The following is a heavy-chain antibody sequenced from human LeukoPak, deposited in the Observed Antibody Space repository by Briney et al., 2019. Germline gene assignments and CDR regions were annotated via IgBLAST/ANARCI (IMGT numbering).Heavy chain of an antibody. V-gene: IGHV4-34*01. J-gene: IGHJ4*02. CDR3: ARGLAAIAAAGIFFDY. CDR2: INHSGST. D-gene: IGHD6-13*01. Sequence: PSETLSLTCAVYGGSISGYYWSWIRQPPGKGLEWIGEINHSGSTNYNPSLKSRVTISVDTSKNQFSLKLSSVTAADTAVYYCARGLAAIAAAGIFFDYWGQGTLVTVSS. CDR1: GGSISGYY.